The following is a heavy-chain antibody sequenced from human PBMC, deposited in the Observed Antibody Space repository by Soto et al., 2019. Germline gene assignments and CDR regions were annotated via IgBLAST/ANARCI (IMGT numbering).Heavy chain of an antibody. D-gene: IGHD4-17*01. CDR2: IYPHDSDT. CDR1: GYSFTNNW. V-gene: IGHV5-51*01. Sequence: GAALPISCTASGYSFTNNWIDWVRQLPGQGLQWMGVIYPHDSDTKYSPSFQGHVTLSVDKSSSTAYLQWSGLNASDTAIYYCARRIYGANDYWGQGTLVTVSS. CDR3: ARRIYGANDY. J-gene: IGHJ4*02.